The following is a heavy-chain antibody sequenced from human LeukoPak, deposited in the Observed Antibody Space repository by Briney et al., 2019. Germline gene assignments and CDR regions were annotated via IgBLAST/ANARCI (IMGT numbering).Heavy chain of an antibody. D-gene: IGHD4-17*01. CDR3: TRDTGPTGEVKSDP. V-gene: IGHV4-4*07. CDR2: IYTSGST. CDR1: GNSFGDYY. Sequence: PSETLSLTCTVSGNSFGDYYWSWIRQPAGKGLEWIGRIYTSGSTTYNPSLKSRVTMSVDTSKSQFSLNLMSVTAADTAVYYCTRDTGPTGEVKSDPGGRETLVTVS. J-gene: IGHJ5*02.